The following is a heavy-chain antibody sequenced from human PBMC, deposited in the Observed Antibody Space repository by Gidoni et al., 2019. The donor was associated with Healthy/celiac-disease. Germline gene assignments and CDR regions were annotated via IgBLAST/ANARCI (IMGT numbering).Heavy chain of an antibody. Sequence: QVQLQASGPGLVKPSQTLSLTCTVSGGSISSGSYYWSWIRQPAGKGLEWIGRIYTSGSTNYNPSLKSRVTIAVDTSKNQFSLKLSSVTAADTAVYYWARDDGAYSSGWLDPGETNYGMYVWGQGTTVTVSS. J-gene: IGHJ6*02. CDR2: IYTSGST. CDR3: ARDDGAYSSGWLDPGETNYGMYV. CDR1: GGSISSGSYY. V-gene: IGHV4-61*02. D-gene: IGHD6-19*01.